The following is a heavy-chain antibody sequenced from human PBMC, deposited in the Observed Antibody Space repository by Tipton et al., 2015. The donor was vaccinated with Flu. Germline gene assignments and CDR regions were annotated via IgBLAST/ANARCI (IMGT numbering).Heavy chain of an antibody. CDR1: GFSFSNYG. D-gene: IGHD2-21*02. CDR3: ARDREGCGGDCFVDY. J-gene: IGHJ4*02. V-gene: IGHV3-30*12. Sequence: SGFSFSNYGMEWVRQAPGKGLEWVAFIAYDGSNKHYTDSVKGRFTISRDNSKSTLYLQMSSLRAEDTAVYFCARDREGCGGDCFVDYWGQGTLVTVSS. CDR2: IAYDGSNK.